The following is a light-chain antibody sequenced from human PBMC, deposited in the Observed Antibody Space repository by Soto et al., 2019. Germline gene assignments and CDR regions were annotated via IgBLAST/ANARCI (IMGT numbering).Light chain of an antibody. CDR2: GAS. CDR3: QQYNNWPPRAWT. Sequence: EIVMTQSPATLSVSPGERATLSCRASQSVSSNLAWYQQKPGQAPTLLIYGASTRATGIPARFSGSGSGTEFTLTISSLQSEDFAVYYCQQYNNWPPRAWTFGQGTKVEIK. CDR1: QSVSSN. V-gene: IGKV3-15*01. J-gene: IGKJ1*01.